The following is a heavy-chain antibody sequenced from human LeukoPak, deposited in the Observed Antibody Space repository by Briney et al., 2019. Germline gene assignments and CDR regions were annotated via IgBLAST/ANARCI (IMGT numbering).Heavy chain of an antibody. V-gene: IGHV1-2*02. CDR1: GYTFTGYY. D-gene: IGHD3-3*01. CDR2: INPNSGGT. J-gene: IGHJ6*02. Sequence: ASVKVSCKASGYTFTGYYMHWVRQAPGQGLEWIGWINPNSGGTNYAQKFQGRVTMTRDTSISTAYMELSRLRSDDTAVYYCASPSYRTYYDFWSGYYGMDVWGQGTTVTVSS. CDR3: ASPSYRTYYDFWSGYYGMDV.